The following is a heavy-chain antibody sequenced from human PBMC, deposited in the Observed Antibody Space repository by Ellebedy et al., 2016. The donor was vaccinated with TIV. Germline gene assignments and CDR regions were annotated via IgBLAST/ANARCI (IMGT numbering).Heavy chain of an antibody. CDR2: INPNSGGT. CDR1: GYTFTSYY. V-gene: IGHV1-2*04. D-gene: IGHD2-8*01. CDR3: ARDHCTNGVCYTYIY. J-gene: IGHJ4*02. Sequence: ASVKVSCKASGYTFTSYYMHWVRQAPGQGLEWMGWINPNSGGTNYAQKFQGWVTMTRDTSISTAYMELSRLRSDDTAVYYCARDHCTNGVCYTYIYWGQGTLVTVSS.